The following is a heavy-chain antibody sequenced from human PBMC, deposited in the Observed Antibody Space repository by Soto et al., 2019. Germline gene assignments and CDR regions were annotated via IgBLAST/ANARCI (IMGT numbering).Heavy chain of an antibody. Sequence: QVQLVQSGAEVKKPGSSVKVSCKASGGTFSSYAISWVRQAPGQGLEWMGGIIPIFGTANYAQKFQGRVTITADESTSTAYMELSSLRSEDTAVYYCARGKTMTTVVNDNFDYWGQGTLVTVSS. D-gene: IGHD4-17*01. V-gene: IGHV1-69*12. CDR1: GGTFSSYA. CDR3: ARGKTMTTVVNDNFDY. J-gene: IGHJ4*02. CDR2: IIPIFGTA.